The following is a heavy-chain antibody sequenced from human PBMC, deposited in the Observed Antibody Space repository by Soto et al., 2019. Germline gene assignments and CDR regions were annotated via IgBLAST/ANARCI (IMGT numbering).Heavy chain of an antibody. V-gene: IGHV3-21*01. D-gene: IGHD2-15*01. J-gene: IGHJ6*03. CDR2: IISSSSYI. Sequence: EVQLVESGGGLVKPGGSLRLSCAASGFTFSSYSMNWVRQAPGKGLEWVSSIISSSSYIYYADSVKGRFTTSRDNAKNSLYLQMNSLRGEDTAVYYCASDVGGGCSGGSCYYYYMDVWGKGPTVTVSS. CDR3: ASDVGGGCSGGSCYYYYMDV. CDR1: GFTFSSYS.